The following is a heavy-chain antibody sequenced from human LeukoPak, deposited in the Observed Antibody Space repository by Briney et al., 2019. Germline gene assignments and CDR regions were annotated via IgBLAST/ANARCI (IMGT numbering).Heavy chain of an antibody. Sequence: SETLSPACTVSGGSISSYYWSWIRQPPGKGLEWIGYIYYSGSTNYNPSLKSRVTISVDTSKNQFSLKLSSVTAADTAVYYCARDYLWRTGSSYMDVWGKGTTVTVSS. V-gene: IGHV4-59*12. CDR3: ARDYLWRTGSSYMDV. J-gene: IGHJ6*03. CDR2: IYYSGST. D-gene: IGHD2/OR15-2a*01. CDR1: GGSISSYY.